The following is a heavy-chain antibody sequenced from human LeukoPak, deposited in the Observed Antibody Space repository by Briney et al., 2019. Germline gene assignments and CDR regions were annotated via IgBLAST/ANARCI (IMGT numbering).Heavy chain of an antibody. D-gene: IGHD4-17*01. J-gene: IGHJ4*02. V-gene: IGHV3-30*18. CDR2: VSYDGINK. Sequence: GGSLRLSCAASGFTFSSYGMHWVRQAPGKGLEWVALVSYDGINKYYADSVKGRFTISRDNSKNTLYLQVNSLRAEDTAVYSCAKDLDHDYDDYGLDYWGQGTLVTVSS. CDR3: AKDLDHDYDDYGLDY. CDR1: GFTFSSYG.